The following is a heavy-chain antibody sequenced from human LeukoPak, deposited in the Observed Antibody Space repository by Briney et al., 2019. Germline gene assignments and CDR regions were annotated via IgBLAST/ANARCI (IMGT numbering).Heavy chain of an antibody. Sequence: PGGSLRLSCVASGSTFGLYSMNWVRQAPGKGLEWVAYITSGSTIMNYTDSVKGRFTISRDNAKNSLYLQMSSLRAEDTAVYYCARGRGGPNWGYYDSWGQGTLVTVSS. J-gene: IGHJ4*02. V-gene: IGHV3-48*04. CDR2: ITSGSTIM. CDR1: GSTFGLYS. D-gene: IGHD7-27*01. CDR3: ARGRGGPNWGYYDS.